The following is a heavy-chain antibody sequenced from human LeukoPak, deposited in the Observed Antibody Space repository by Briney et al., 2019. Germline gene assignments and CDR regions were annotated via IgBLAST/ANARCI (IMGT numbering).Heavy chain of an antibody. CDR1: RHIFSTYN. Sequence: GVSLRLFCGAWRHIFSTYNINGVRHARGKGLEGGSCISSTSSRYIYYADSVKGRFTISRDNAKNSLYLQMISLRAEDTSVYYCATSPGDGGAFDIWGQGTMVTVSS. J-gene: IGHJ3*02. CDR3: ATSPGDGGAFDI. CDR2: ISSTSSRYI. D-gene: IGHD3-16*01. V-gene: IGHV3-21*01.